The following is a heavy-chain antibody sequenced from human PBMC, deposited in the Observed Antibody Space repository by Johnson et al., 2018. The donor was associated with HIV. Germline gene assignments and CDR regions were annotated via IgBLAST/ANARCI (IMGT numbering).Heavy chain of an antibody. CDR1: GFTFDDYA. CDR2: INWNGGNI. Sequence: VQLVESGGGLVQPGRSLRLSCAASGFTFDDYAMHWVRQAPGKGLEWVSGINWNGGNIGYADSVKGRLTISRDNAKNSLYLQMNSLRVEEPALYYWAKRDYYDRRGTRGAFDIWGQGTMVTVSS. CDR3: AKRDYYDRRGTRGAFDI. V-gene: IGHV3-9*01. D-gene: IGHD3-22*01. J-gene: IGHJ3*02.